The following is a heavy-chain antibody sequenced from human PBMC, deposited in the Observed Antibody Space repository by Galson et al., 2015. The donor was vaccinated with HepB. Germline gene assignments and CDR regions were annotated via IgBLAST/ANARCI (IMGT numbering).Heavy chain of an antibody. CDR2: INPSGGST. CDR3: ARSYYDFWSGYYNPPRHYYMDV. CDR1: GYTFTSYY. J-gene: IGHJ6*03. Sequence: SVKVSCKASGYTFTSYYMHWVRQAPGQGLEWMGIINPSGGSTSYAQKFQGRVTMTRDTSTSTVYMELSSLRSEDTAVYYCARSYYDFWSGYYNPPRHYYMDVWGKGTTVTVSS. V-gene: IGHV1-46*01. D-gene: IGHD3-3*01.